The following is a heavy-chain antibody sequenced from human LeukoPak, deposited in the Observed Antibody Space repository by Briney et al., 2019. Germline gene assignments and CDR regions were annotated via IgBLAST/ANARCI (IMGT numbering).Heavy chain of an antibody. V-gene: IGHV3-7*01. D-gene: IGHD3-16*01. CDR1: GCTFSDFY. CDR2: INQDGTGK. Sequence: PGGSLRLSCAASGCTFSDFYISWVRESPGKGLEWVASINQDGTGKYYVASVVRRFTISRDNAKKSVWLQMTSVRADDTAVYYRARSLWPEDYWGQGTLVTVSS. CDR3: ARSLWPEDY. J-gene: IGHJ4*02.